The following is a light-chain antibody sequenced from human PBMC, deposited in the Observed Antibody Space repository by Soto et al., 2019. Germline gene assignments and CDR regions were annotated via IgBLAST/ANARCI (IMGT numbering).Light chain of an antibody. V-gene: IGKV1-39*01. CDR3: QQSYSTTWT. CDR1: QGISTY. Sequence: IQMTQSPSSLSESAGDRVTITCRASQGISTYLNWYQQKPGKAPKLLIYAASSLQSGAPSRFSGSGSETDFTLTIISLQPEDFATYSCQQSYSTTWTFGQGTKVDIK. CDR2: AAS. J-gene: IGKJ1*01.